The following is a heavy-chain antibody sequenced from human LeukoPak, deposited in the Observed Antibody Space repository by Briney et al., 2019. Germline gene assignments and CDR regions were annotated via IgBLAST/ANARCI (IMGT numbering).Heavy chain of an antibody. CDR2: INPNSGGT. CDR3: ARGPSRGYSSSWYWNY. D-gene: IGHD6-13*01. V-gene: IGHV1-2*04. CDR1: GYTFTGYY. Sequence: ASVKVSCKASGYTFTGYYMHWVRQAPGQGLEWMGWINPNSGGTNYAQKFQGWVTMTRDTSISTAYTELSRLRSDDTAVYYCARGPSRGYSSSWYWNYWGQGTLVTVSS. J-gene: IGHJ4*02.